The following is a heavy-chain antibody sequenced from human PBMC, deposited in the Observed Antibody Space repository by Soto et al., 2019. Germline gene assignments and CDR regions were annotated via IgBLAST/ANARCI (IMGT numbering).Heavy chain of an antibody. J-gene: IGHJ2*01. CDR2: ISYDGSNK. D-gene: IGHD3-22*01. V-gene: IGHV3-30-3*01. Sequence: QVQLVESGGGVVQPGRSLRLSCAASGFTFSSYAMHWVRQAPGKGLEWVAVISYDGSNKYYADSVNGRFTISRDKSKNTLYLQMNSLKAEDTAVYYCARDGYYYDSSGGKGWYFDLWGRGTLVTVSS. CDR3: ARDGYYYDSSGGKGWYFDL. CDR1: GFTFSSYA.